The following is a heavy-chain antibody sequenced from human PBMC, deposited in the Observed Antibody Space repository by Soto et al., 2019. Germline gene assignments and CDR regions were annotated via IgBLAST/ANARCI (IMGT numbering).Heavy chain of an antibody. V-gene: IGHV3-66*01. D-gene: IGHD6-19*01. J-gene: IGHJ6*02. Sequence: PGGSLRLSCAASGFTVSSNYMSWVRQAPGKGLEWVSVIYSGGSTYYADSVKGRFTISRDNSKNTLYLQMNSLRAEDTAVYYCARDGGVAGYYYYGMDVWGQGPTVTVSS. CDR3: ARDGGVAGYYYYGMDV. CDR2: IYSGGST. CDR1: GFTVSSNY.